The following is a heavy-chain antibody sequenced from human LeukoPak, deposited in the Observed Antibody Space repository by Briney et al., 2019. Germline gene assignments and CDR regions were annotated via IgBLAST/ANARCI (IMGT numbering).Heavy chain of an antibody. J-gene: IGHJ4*02. Sequence: ASVKVSCKASGYTFTAYYMHWVRQAPGQGLEWMGWINPNSGGTNYAQKVQGRVTMTRDTSISTVYMDLSRLRSDDTAVYYCVRSYSANERDYWGQGTLVTVSS. CDR3: VRSYSANERDY. CDR1: GYTFTAYY. CDR2: INPNSGGT. D-gene: IGHD3-10*01. V-gene: IGHV1-2*02.